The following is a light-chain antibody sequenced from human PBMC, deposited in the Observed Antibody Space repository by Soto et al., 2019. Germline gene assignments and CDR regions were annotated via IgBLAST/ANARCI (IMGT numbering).Light chain of an antibody. Sequence: DIQMTQSPSTLSASVGDRVTITCRASQNIGAWLAWYQQKPGQGPKLLIYRASNLESGVPSRFSGSGSGTQFTLAISILQPDDFATYYCQQYNSYSHVYTFGPGTRLEIK. CDR1: QNIGAW. CDR3: QQYNSYSHVYT. V-gene: IGKV1-5*03. J-gene: IGKJ2*01. CDR2: RAS.